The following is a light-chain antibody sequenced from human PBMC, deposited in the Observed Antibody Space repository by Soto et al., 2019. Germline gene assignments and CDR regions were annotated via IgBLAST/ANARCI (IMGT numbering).Light chain of an antibody. V-gene: IGKV3-20*01. J-gene: IGKJ4*01. CDR1: QSVSSSY. CDR2: GAS. CDR3: QQYGSSPI. Sequence: EIVLTQSPGTLSLSPGERATLSCRASQSVSSSYLGWYQQKPGQAPRLLIYGASNRATGIPDRFSGGGSGTDFTLTISRLEPEDFAVYYCQQYGSSPIFGGGTKVEI.